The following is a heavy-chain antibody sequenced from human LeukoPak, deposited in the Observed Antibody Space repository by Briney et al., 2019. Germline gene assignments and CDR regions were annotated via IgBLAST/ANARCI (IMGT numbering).Heavy chain of an antibody. CDR2: ISHSGST. D-gene: IGHD5-12*01. V-gene: IGHV4-34*01. CDR1: GGSFSGYY. CDR3: ARGFVALDY. J-gene: IGHJ4*02. Sequence: SETLSLTCAVYGGSFSGYYWSWIRQPPGKGLEWIGEISHSGSTNYNPSLKSRVTISVDTSKNQFSLKLSSVTAADTAVYYCARGFVALDYWGQGTLVTVSS.